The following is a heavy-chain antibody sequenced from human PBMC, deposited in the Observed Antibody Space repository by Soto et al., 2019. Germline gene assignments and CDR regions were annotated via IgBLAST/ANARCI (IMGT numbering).Heavy chain of an antibody. CDR2: IYYSGST. CDR3: ARGGKRYYYGSGSYGAYYFGY. V-gene: IGHV4-31*03. CDR1: GGSISSGGYY. J-gene: IGHJ4*02. Sequence: QVQLQESGPGLVKPSQTLSLTCTVSGGSISSGGYYWSWIRQHPGKGLEWIGYIYYSGSTYYNPSLKSRVTISVATSKNQCSLKLSSVTAAETAVYYCARGGKRYYYGSGSYGAYYFGYWGQGTLVTVSS. D-gene: IGHD3-10*01.